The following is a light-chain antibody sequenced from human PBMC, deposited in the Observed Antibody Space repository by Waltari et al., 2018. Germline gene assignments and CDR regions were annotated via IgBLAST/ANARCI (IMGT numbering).Light chain of an antibody. Sequence: EIVVTQSPLSLPVTPGEPASLPCRSSQSLHSNGYKYLDWYLQKPGQSPQLLIYLGSNRASGVPDRFSGSGSGTDFTLKISRVEAEDVGVYYCMQSLQTPWTFGQGTKVEI. V-gene: IGKV2-28*01. CDR2: LGS. J-gene: IGKJ1*01. CDR1: QSLHSNGYKY. CDR3: MQSLQTPWT.